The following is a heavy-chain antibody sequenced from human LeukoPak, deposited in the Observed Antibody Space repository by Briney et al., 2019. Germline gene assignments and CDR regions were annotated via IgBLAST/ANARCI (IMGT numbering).Heavy chain of an antibody. D-gene: IGHD4-17*01. CDR2: IKQDGSEK. J-gene: IGHJ6*03. CDR1: GFTFSSYW. V-gene: IGHV3-7*01. CDR3: ARLSGDYGYYYYYMDV. Sequence: HLGGSLRLSCAASGFTFSSYWMSWVRQAPGKGLEWVANIKQDGSEKYYVDSVKGRFTISRDNAKNSLYLQMNSLRAEDTAVYYCARLSGDYGYYYYYMDVWGKGTTVTVSS.